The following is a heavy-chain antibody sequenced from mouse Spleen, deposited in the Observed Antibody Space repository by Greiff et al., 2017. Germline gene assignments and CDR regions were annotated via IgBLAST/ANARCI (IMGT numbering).Heavy chain of an antibody. CDR3: ARGLITTVVAFDY. D-gene: IGHD1-1*01. V-gene: IGHV5-9*04. J-gene: IGHJ2*01. Sequence: EVKLVESGGGLVKLGGSLKLSCAASGFTFSSYAMSWVRQTPEKRLEWVATISSGGGNTYYPDSVKGRFTISRDNAKNTLYLQMSSLKSEDTAMYYCARGLITTVVAFDYWGQGTTLTVSS. CDR2: ISSGGGNT. CDR1: GFTFSSYA.